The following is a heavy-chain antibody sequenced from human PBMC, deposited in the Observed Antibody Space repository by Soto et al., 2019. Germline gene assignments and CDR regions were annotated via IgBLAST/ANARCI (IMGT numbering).Heavy chain of an antibody. Sequence: GGSLRLSCAASGFTFSSYAMHWVRQAPGKGLEWVAVISYDGSNKYYADSVKGRFTISRDNSKNTLYLQMNSLRAEDTAVYYCARDPGYSYPSGAFDIWGQGTMVTVSS. D-gene: IGHD5-18*01. CDR3: ARDPGYSYPSGAFDI. CDR2: ISYDGSNK. V-gene: IGHV3-30-3*01. J-gene: IGHJ3*02. CDR1: GFTFSSYA.